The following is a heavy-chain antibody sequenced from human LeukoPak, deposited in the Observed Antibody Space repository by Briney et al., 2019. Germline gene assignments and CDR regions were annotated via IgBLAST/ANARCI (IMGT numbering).Heavy chain of an antibody. CDR1: GGTFSSYA. J-gene: IGHJ6*03. V-gene: IGHV1-69*06. D-gene: IGHD6-6*01. CDR3: ARVRAARVYYYYYMDV. CDR2: IIPIFGTA. Sequence: GASVKVSCKASGGTFSSYAISWVRQAPGQGLEWMGGIIPIFGTANYAQKFQGRVTITADKSTSTAYMELSSPRSEDTAVYYCARVRAARVYYYYYMDVWGKGTTVTVSS.